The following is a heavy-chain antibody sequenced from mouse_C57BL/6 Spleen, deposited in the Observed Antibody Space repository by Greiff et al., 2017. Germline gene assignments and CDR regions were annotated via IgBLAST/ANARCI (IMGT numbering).Heavy chain of an antibody. CDR2: IDPEDGET. V-gene: IGHV14-2*01. Sequence: VQLQQSGAELVKPGASVKLSCTASGFNIKDYYLHWVKQRTEQGLELIGRIDPEDGETKSAPKFPAKATITADTSSNTAYLQLSSLTSEDTAVYYCALYYGSSYWYFDVWGTGTTVTVSS. CDR3: ALYYGSSYWYFDV. CDR1: GFNIKDYY. D-gene: IGHD1-1*01. J-gene: IGHJ1*03.